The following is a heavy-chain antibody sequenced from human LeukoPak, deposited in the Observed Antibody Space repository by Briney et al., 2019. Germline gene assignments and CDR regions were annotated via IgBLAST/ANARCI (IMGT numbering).Heavy chain of an antibody. Sequence: ASVKVSCKASGGTFSSYAISWVRQAPGQGLEWMGWINPNSGGTNYAQKFQGRVTMTRDTPISTAYMELSRLRSDDTAVYYCARLYSSSWRSFDYWGQGTLVTVSS. V-gene: IGHV1-2*02. J-gene: IGHJ4*02. CDR2: INPNSGGT. D-gene: IGHD6-13*01. CDR3: ARLYSSSWRSFDY. CDR1: GGTFSSYA.